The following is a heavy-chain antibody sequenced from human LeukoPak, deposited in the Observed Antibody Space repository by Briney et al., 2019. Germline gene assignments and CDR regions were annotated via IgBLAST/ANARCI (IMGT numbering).Heavy chain of an antibody. CDR1: GFTFSSYA. Sequence: GGSLRLSCAASGFTFSSYAMSWVRQAPGKGLEWVSVIYSGGSTYYADSVKGRFTISRDNSKNTLYLQMNSLRAEDTAVYYCAREPRLYDAFDIWGQGTMVTVSS. V-gene: IGHV3-53*01. CDR3: AREPRLYDAFDI. J-gene: IGHJ3*02. CDR2: IYSGGST.